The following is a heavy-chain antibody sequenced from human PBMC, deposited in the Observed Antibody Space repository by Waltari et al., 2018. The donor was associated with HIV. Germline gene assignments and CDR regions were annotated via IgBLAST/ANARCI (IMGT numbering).Heavy chain of an antibody. CDR3: ARDFWGGYYYGMDV. V-gene: IGHV3-21*01. CDR1: GFSFSSKG. D-gene: IGHD3-16*01. Sequence: EVQLVESWGGLVKPGGSLSLSCACPGFSFSSKGMNWVGPAPGKGLEWVSTISISSSYIYYTDSVKGRFTISRDNAKNSLLLQMNSLRAEDTSVYYCARDFWGGYYYGMDVWGQGTTVTVSS. J-gene: IGHJ6*02. CDR2: ISISSSYI.